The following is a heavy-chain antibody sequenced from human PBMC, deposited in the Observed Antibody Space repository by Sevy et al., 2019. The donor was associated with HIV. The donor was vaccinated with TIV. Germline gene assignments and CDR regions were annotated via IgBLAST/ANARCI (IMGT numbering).Heavy chain of an antibody. Sequence: GGSLRLSCAASGFTFSSYAMHWVRQAPGKGLEWVAVISYDGSNKYYADSVKGRFTISRDNSKNTLYLQMNSLRAEDRAVYYCASPQWLVRYFDYWGQGTLVTVSS. CDR3: ASPQWLVRYFDY. CDR1: GFTFSSYA. D-gene: IGHD6-19*01. CDR2: ISYDGSNK. J-gene: IGHJ4*02. V-gene: IGHV3-30-3*01.